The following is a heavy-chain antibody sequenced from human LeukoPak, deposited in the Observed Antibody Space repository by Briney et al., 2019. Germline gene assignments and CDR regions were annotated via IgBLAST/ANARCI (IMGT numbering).Heavy chain of an antibody. D-gene: IGHD3-10*01. Sequence: PSETLSLTCTVSGGSISSSNYYWGWLRQPPGKGLEWIGSIHYSGSTYYNPSLKSRVTVSVDTSKNQFTVNLSSVTAAYTAVYYCTRHFGSGPDDYWGQGTLVTVSS. CDR2: IHYSGST. CDR1: GGSISSSNYY. V-gene: IGHV4-39*01. CDR3: TRHFGSGPDDY. J-gene: IGHJ4*02.